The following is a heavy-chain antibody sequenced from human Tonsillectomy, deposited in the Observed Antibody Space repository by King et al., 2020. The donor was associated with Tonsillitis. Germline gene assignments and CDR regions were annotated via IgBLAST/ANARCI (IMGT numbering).Heavy chain of an antibody. D-gene: IGHD2-8*01. V-gene: IGHV4-39*01. Sequence: LQLQESGPGLVKPSETLSLTCTVSGGSISSSSYYWGWIRQPPGKGLEWIGSIYYSGSTYYNPSLKSRATISVDTSKNQFSLKLSSVTAADTAVYYCASRYCTNGVCYSPPFDNWFDPWGQGTLVTVSS. CDR1: GGSISSSSYY. J-gene: IGHJ5*02. CDR2: IYYSGST. CDR3: ASRYCTNGVCYSPPFDNWFDP.